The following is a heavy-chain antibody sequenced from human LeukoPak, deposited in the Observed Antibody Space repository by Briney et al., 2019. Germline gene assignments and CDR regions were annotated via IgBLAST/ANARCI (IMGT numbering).Heavy chain of an antibody. Sequence: ASVKVSCKASGYTFTSYGISWVRQAPGQGLEWMGWISAYNGNTNYAQKLQGRVTMTTDTSTSTAYMELRSLRSDDTAVYYCAREAEEAAARKIETAFDIWGQGTMVTVSS. D-gene: IGHD6-13*01. CDR1: GYTFTSYG. V-gene: IGHV1-18*01. CDR3: AREAEEAAARKIETAFDI. J-gene: IGHJ3*02. CDR2: ISAYNGNT.